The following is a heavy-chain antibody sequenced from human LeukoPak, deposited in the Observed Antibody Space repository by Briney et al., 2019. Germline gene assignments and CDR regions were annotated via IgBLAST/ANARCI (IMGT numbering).Heavy chain of an antibody. CDR1: GDSIISYY. J-gene: IGHJ4*02. Sequence: PSETLSLTCSVSGDSIISYYRNWLRQSPGKGLEWIGNIHHFGRTEYNSSLRSRVTMFLDSSKNQFSLKLTSVTPTDTAVYYCARGLWTQPGLVPFNYWGQGILVTVSS. D-gene: IGHD5-18*01. CDR2: IHHFGRT. CDR3: ARGLWTQPGLVPFNY. V-gene: IGHV4-59*01.